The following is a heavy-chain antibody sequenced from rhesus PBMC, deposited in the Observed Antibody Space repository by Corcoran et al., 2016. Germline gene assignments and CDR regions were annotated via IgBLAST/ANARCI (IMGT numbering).Heavy chain of an antibody. CDR2: IYGSGGGN. Sequence: QVQLQESGPGLVKPSETRSLTCAVSGYSISSGYYWGWFRQPPGKGLEWIGSIYGSGGGNYLNPSLKSRVTLSVDTSKNQFSLKLSSVTAADTAVYYCARVGSSWSEWDTVGTEWYFDLWGPGTPITISS. D-gene: IGHD5-42*01. CDR1: GYSISSGYY. J-gene: IGHJ2*01. CDR3: ARVGSSWSEWDTVGTEWYFDL. V-gene: IGHV4S14*01.